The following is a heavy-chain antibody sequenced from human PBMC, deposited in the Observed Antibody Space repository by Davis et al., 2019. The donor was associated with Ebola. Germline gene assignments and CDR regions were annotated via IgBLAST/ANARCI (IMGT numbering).Heavy chain of an antibody. J-gene: IGHJ4*02. D-gene: IGHD4-17*01. V-gene: IGHV3-23*01. CDR1: GFTFSSYA. CDR3: AKDIVWDMTTVTTLGY. CDR2: ISGSGGST. Sequence: PGRSLRPSCAASGFTFSSYAMSGVRQAPGMGLEWVAGISGSGGSTYYADSVKGRFTISRDNSKNMLYLQMNSLRVEDTAVYYCAKDIVWDMTTVTTLGYWGQGTLVTVSS.